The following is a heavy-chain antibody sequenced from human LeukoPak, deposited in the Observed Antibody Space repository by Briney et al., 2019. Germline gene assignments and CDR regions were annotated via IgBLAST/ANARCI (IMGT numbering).Heavy chain of an antibody. CDR3: AREEGFCRTTSCSAPFDY. J-gene: IGHJ4*02. CDR2: INPNSGDT. D-gene: IGHD2-2*01. CDR1: GYTFTGSY. Sequence: ASVKVSCKASGYTFTGSYMHWVRQAPGQGLEWMGWINPNSGDTIYAQKFQGRVTMTRDTSITTAYMELSRLTSDDTAMYYCAREEGFCRTTSCSAPFDYWGQGTLVTVSS. V-gene: IGHV1-2*02.